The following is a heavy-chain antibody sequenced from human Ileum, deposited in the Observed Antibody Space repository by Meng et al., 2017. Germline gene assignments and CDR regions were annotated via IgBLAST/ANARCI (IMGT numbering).Heavy chain of an antibody. CDR3: ARDSCSGGSCPSVLRY. D-gene: IGHD2-15*01. CDR2: ISYDGSNK. CDR1: GFTFSSYA. Sequence: GESLKISCAASGFTFSSYAMHWVRQAPGKGLEWVAVISYDGSNKYYADSVKGRFTISRDNSKNTLYLQMNSLRAEDTAVYYCARDSCSGGSCPSVLRYWGQGTLVTVSS. J-gene: IGHJ4*02. V-gene: IGHV3-30*01.